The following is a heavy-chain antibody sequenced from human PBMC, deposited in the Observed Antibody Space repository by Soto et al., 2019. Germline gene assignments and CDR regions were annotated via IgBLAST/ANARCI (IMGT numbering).Heavy chain of an antibody. V-gene: IGHV1-8*01. CDR3: ASEGITGTTAYYYGMDV. D-gene: IGHD1-7*01. CDR1: GYTFTSCD. Sequence: GASVKVSCKASGYTFTSCDINWVRQATGQGLEWMGWMNPNSGNTGYAQKFQGRVTMTRNTSISTAYMELSSLRSEDTAVYYCASEGITGTTAYYYGMDVWGQGTTVTVSS. CDR2: MNPNSGNT. J-gene: IGHJ6*02.